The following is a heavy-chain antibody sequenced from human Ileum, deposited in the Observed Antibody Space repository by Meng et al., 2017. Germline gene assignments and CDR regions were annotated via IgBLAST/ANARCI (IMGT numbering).Heavy chain of an antibody. D-gene: IGHD3-16*01. V-gene: IGHV3-48*03. CDR3: MGGGGRFFDY. CDR1: GFPFSIFE. Sequence: GEALKTYCAASGFPFSIFEMNWVRRAPGKGLEWVSYISGSGSTIYYADSVKGRFTISRDNAKTSLYLQMNSLGAEDTAIYDCMGGGGRFFDYWGQGTLVTVSS. CDR2: ISGSGSTI. J-gene: IGHJ4*02.